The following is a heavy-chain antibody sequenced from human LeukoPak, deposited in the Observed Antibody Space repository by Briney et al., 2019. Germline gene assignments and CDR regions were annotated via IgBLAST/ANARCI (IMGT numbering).Heavy chain of an antibody. CDR3: AKDFTRYCSSTSCYTDY. Sequence: GGSLRLSCAASGFTFSSYGMHWVRQAPGKGLEWVAFIRYDGSNKYYADSVKGRFTISRDNSKNTLYLQMNSLRAEDTAVYYCAKDFTRYCSSTSCYTDYWGQGTLVTVSS. D-gene: IGHD2-2*02. CDR1: GFTFSSYG. J-gene: IGHJ4*02. V-gene: IGHV3-30*02. CDR2: IRYDGSNK.